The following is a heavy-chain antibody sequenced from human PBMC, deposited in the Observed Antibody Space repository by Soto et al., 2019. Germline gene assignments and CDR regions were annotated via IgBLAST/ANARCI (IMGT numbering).Heavy chain of an antibody. CDR1: GYNFSNYW. D-gene: IGHD1-26*01. J-gene: IGHJ4*02. CDR2: IYPGDSDT. V-gene: IGHV5-51*01. Sequence: GESLKISCQGSGYNFSNYWIAWVRQMPGKGLEWMGFIYPGDSDTRYNPSFQGQVTIAADKSVNTAFPQWSSLKASDTAIYYCARHVGSNYIDFWGQRTLVTVSS. CDR3: ARHVGSNYIDF.